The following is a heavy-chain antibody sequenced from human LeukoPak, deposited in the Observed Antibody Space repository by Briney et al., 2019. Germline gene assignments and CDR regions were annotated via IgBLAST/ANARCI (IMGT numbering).Heavy chain of an antibody. V-gene: IGHV3-21*01. J-gene: IGHJ4*02. D-gene: IGHD3-22*01. CDR1: GFTFSSYS. Sequence: PGGSLRLSXAASGFTFSSYSMNWVRQAPGKGLEWVSSISSSSSYIYYADSVKGRFTISRDNAKNSLYLQMNSLRAEDTAVYYCARDTNYYDSSGYYYWGQGTLVTVSS. CDR3: ARDTNYYDSSGYYY. CDR2: ISSSSSYI.